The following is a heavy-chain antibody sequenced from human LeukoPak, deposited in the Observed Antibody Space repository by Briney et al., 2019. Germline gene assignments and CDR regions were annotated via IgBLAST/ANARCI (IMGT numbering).Heavy chain of an antibody. D-gene: IGHD3-22*01. Sequence: SETLSLTCTVSGGSIRSYYWSWIRQPRGKRLEWIGYISYSGTTTYNPSHKSLATMPLNTSKNQLSLSLTSETAADTAVYFCAAIKDYYKEAAYWGQGTLVTVSS. J-gene: IGHJ4*02. CDR2: ISYSGTT. CDR3: AAIKDYYKEAAY. CDR1: GGSIRSYY. V-gene: IGHV4-59*01.